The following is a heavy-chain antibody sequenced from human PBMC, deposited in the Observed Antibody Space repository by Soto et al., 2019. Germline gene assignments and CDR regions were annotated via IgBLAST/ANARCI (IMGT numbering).Heavy chain of an antibody. CDR1: VLTLTRYG. J-gene: IGHJ4*02. D-gene: IGHD2-15*01. Sequence: RGSLRLSCVLSVLTLTRYGIAWVRQAPGKGLECMSTIDVVNGALYSDSVRGRLAISRDVSRNTVYLQMGSLRVEDTAIYFCSDWRAGGTVNLDHWGPGTVVTVSS. V-gene: IGHV3-23*05. CDR2: IDVVNGA. CDR3: SDWRAGGTVNLDH.